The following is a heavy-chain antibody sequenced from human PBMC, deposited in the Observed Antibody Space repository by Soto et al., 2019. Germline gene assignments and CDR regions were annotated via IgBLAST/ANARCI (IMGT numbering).Heavy chain of an antibody. CDR3: ARGLTMGQLPSHFDH. CDR2: VHSSGIT. Sequence: KPSETLSLTCTVSGGSVSNDNFYWSWIRQPPGKGLEWIGYVHSSGITNYNPSLKRRVTIPVDTSRNQFSLRLSSVTAADTAVYYCARGLTMGQLPSHFDHWGQGTLVTVSS. J-gene: IGHJ5*02. D-gene: IGHD3-16*01. CDR1: GGSVSNDNFY. V-gene: IGHV4-61*01.